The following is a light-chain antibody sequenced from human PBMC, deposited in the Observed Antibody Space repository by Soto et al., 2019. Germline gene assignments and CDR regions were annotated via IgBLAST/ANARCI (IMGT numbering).Light chain of an antibody. Sequence: EIGLTQSPATLSLSPGERATLSCRASQSISSYLAWYQHKPGQAPRLLIYDASNRATGIPARFSGSGSGTDFTLTISSLEPEDFAVYYCQQRSNWPPFTFGPGTKVEIK. CDR1: QSISSY. CDR2: DAS. CDR3: QQRSNWPPFT. J-gene: IGKJ3*01. V-gene: IGKV3-11*01.